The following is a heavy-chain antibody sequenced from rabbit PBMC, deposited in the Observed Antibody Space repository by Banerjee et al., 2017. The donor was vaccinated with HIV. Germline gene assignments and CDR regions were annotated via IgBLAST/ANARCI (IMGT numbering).Heavy chain of an antibody. D-gene: IGHD8-1*01. Sequence: QQQLEESGGGLVKPGGTLTLTCKASGIDFSTYYYMCWVRQAPGKGLELIACIYTSSGSTSYANWAKGRSTISKTSSTTVTLQVTSLTAADTATYFCATTGYGVSTDYKLWGPGTLVTVS. CDR3: ATTGYGVSTDYKL. CDR2: IYTSSGST. V-gene: IGHV1S45*01. J-gene: IGHJ6*01. CDR1: GIDFSTYYY.